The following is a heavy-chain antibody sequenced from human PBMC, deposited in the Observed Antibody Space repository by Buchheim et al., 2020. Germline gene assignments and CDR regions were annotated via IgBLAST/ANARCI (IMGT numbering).Heavy chain of an antibody. CDR3: ANGGGVHSSSWSRFGYFQH. D-gene: IGHD6-13*01. CDR2: ISYDGSNK. Sequence: QVHLVESGGGVVQPGRSLRLSCAASGFTFSSYGMHWVRQAPGKGLEWVAVISYDGSNKYYADSVKGRFTISRDNSKNTLYLQMNSLRAEDTAVYYCANGGGVHSSSWSRFGYFQHWGQGTL. V-gene: IGHV3-30*18. J-gene: IGHJ1*01. CDR1: GFTFSSYG.